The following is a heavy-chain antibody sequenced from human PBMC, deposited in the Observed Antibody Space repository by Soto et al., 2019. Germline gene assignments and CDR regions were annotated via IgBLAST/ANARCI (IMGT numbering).Heavy chain of an antibody. CDR2: IKQDGSEK. V-gene: IGHV3-7*05. CDR3: GRAKPLMTPQNPPDP. CDR1: GFTFSSYW. Sequence: PGGSLRLSCVASGFTFSSYWMSWVRQAPGKGLEWVANIKQDGSEKYYVDSVKGRFTISRDNAKNSLYLQMNNLRAEATAVYYWGRAKPLMTPQNPPDPWGQGPLVTVSS. D-gene: IGHD2-15*01. J-gene: IGHJ5*02.